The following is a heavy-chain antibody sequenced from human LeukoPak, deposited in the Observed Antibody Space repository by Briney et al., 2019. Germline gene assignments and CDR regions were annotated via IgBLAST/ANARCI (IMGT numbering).Heavy chain of an antibody. CDR3: ARGQRGYSSSYFDY. D-gene: IGHD6-6*01. Sequence: SETLSLTCAVYGGSFSGYYWSWIRQPPGKGLGWIGEINHSGSTNYNPSLKSRVTISVDTSKNQFSLKLSSVTAADTAVYYCARGQRGYSSSYFDYWGQGTLVTVSS. CDR2: INHSGST. V-gene: IGHV4-34*01. CDR1: GGSFSGYY. J-gene: IGHJ4*02.